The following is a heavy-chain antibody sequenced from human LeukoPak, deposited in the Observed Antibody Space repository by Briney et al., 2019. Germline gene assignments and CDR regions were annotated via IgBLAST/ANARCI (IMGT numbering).Heavy chain of an antibody. Sequence: PSETLSLTCTVPGGIISSYHWSWTRQPPGKGLEWIGYMSYSASPDSNPSLKSRVTISIDTSKNQFSLKLSSVTAAATAVNYGARHGGSYAFDYWGQGTLVTVSS. CDR2: MSYSASP. CDR1: GGIISSYH. J-gene: IGHJ4*02. V-gene: IGHV4-59*08. CDR3: ARHGGSYAFDY. D-gene: IGHD3-16*01.